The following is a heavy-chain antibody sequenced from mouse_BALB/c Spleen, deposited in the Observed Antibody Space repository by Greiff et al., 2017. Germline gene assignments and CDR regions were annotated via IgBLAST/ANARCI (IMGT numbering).Heavy chain of an antibody. D-gene: IGHD1-2*01. CDR1: GFSLTSYG. CDR3: AREGLRPPYYAMDY. J-gene: IGHJ4*01. V-gene: IGHV2-9*02. Sequence: VKLMESGPGLVAPSQSLSITCTVSGFSLTSYGVHWVRQPPGKGLEWLGVIWAGGSTNYNSALMSRLSISKENSKSQVFLKMNSLQTDDTAMYYCAREGLRPPYYAMDYWGQGTSVTVSS. CDR2: IWAGGST.